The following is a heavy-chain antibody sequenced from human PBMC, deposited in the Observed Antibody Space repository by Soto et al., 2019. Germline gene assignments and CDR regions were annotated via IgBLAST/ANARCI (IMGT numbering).Heavy chain of an antibody. CDR3: ARDVGGSYV. CDR2: IKQDGSEK. CDR1: GFTFSSYW. D-gene: IGHD1-26*01. J-gene: IGHJ4*02. Sequence: EVQLVESGGGLVQPGGSLRLSCVASGFTFSSYWMSWVRQAPGKGLEWVANIKQDGSEKYYVDSVKGRFTISRDNAKNSLDLQMNSLRAEDTAVYYCARDVGGSYVWGQGTLVTVSS. V-gene: IGHV3-7*03.